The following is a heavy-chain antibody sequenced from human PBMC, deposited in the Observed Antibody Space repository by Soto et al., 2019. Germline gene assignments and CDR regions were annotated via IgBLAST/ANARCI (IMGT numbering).Heavy chain of an antibody. CDR2: ISYDGSNK. CDR1: GFTFSSYA. V-gene: IGHV3-30-3*01. D-gene: IGHD3-10*01. Sequence: SLRLSCAASGFTFSSYAMHWVRQAPGKGLEWVAVISYDGSNKYYADSVKGRFTISRDNSKNTLYLQMNSLRAEDTAVYYCARWVGDIQSAHYGMDVWGQGATVTVSS. CDR3: ARWVGDIQSAHYGMDV. J-gene: IGHJ6*02.